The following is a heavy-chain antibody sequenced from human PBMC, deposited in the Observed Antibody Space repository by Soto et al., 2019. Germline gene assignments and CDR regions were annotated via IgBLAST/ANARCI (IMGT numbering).Heavy chain of an antibody. CDR1: GGTFSSCA. D-gene: IGHD4-17*01. J-gene: IGHJ4*02. Sequence: ASVEVCCEACGGTFSSCASSWVRQAPGQGLEWMGGIIPIFGTANYAQKFQGRVTITADESTSTAYMELSSLRAEDTALYYCARDVDADFRTDFDYWGRGTLVTVSS. CDR3: ARDVDADFRTDFDY. V-gene: IGHV1-69*01. CDR2: IIPIFGTA.